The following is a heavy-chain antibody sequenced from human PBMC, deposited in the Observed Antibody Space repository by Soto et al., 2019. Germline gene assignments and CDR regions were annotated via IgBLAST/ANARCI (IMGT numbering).Heavy chain of an antibody. CDR1: GYTFTSYG. Sequence: ASVNVSCKASGYTFTSYGISWVRQAPGQGLEWMGWISAYSGNTNYAQKFQERVTITRDMSTSTAYMELSSLRSEDTAVYYCAAGDNDFWSAAGHWGQGTLVTVSS. CDR2: ISAYSGNT. J-gene: IGHJ4*02. CDR3: AAGDNDFWSAAGH. V-gene: IGHV1-18*01. D-gene: IGHD3-3*01.